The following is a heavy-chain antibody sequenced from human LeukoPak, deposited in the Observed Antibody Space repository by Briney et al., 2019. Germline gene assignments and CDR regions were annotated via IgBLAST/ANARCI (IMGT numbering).Heavy chain of an antibody. Sequence: WASVKLSCKASGYTFTSYYMHWVRQAPGQGLEWMGIINPSGGSTSYAQKFQGRVTMTRDMSTSTVYMELSSLRSEDTAVYYCASNLVWSGSIFDYWGQGTLVTVSS. CDR3: ASNLVWSGSIFDY. D-gene: IGHD3-3*01. CDR2: INPSGGST. CDR1: GYTFTSYY. J-gene: IGHJ4*02. V-gene: IGHV1-46*01.